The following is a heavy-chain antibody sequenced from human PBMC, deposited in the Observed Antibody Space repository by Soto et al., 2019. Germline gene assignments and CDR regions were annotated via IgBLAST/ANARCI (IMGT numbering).Heavy chain of an antibody. CDR1: GGSMRSGGYY. V-gene: IGHV4-31*03. CDR2: IYYSGST. J-gene: IGHJ4*02. Sequence: QVQLQESGPGLLKPSQTLSLICTVSGGSMRSGGYYWSWIRQHPGKGLEWIGYIYYSGSTYYNPSLTSRVSISINTSKNHFSLKLNSVTAADTAVYYCTRSFTGHSDYWGQGTLVTVSS. CDR3: TRSFTGHSDY.